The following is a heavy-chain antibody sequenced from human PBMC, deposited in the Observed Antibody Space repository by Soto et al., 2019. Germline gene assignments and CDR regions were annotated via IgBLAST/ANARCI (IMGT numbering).Heavy chain of an antibody. V-gene: IGHV1-69*06. D-gene: IGHD4-17*01. CDR1: GGSINSYS. Sequence: QVQLVQSGAEVKKPGSSVKVSCKASGGSINSYSISWVRQAPGQGLEWMGGIIPIFGTPNYAQRFQGRVTITADKSASTVYMELSSLRSEDTAIYYCAREGLVGTTVPFDFWGQGTLVTVSS. CDR3: AREGLVGTTVPFDF. J-gene: IGHJ4*02. CDR2: IIPIFGTP.